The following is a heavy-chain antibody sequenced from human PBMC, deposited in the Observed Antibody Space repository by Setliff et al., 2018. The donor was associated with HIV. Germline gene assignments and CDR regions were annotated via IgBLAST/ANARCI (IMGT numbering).Heavy chain of an antibody. D-gene: IGHD5-12*01. J-gene: IGHJ4*01. V-gene: IGHV4-61*09. Sequence: KTSETLSLTCTVSGGSITSGNYFWSWIRQPAGKGLEWIGHMYTDGSTNYNPSFKSRVTISADTSKNQFSLKLSSLTAADTAVYYCARDSRWLQFPYFDSWGQGTPVTVSS. CDR3: ARDSRWLQFPYFDS. CDR2: MYTDGST. CDR1: GGSITSGNYF.